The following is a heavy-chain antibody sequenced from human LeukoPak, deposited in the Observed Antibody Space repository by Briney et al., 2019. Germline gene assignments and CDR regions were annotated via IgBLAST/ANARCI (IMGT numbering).Heavy chain of an antibody. CDR3: ARDSGTTGEVKFDP. D-gene: IGHD3-10*01. CDR2: INHSGST. CDR1: GGSFSGYY. V-gene: IGHV4-34*01. Sequence: PSETLSLTCAVYGGSFSGYYWNWIRQPPGKGLEWIGEINHSGSTNYNPSLKSRVTMSIDTSNNQFSLRLRFVTAADTAVYYCARDSGTTGEVKFDPWGQGTQVTVSS. J-gene: IGHJ5*02.